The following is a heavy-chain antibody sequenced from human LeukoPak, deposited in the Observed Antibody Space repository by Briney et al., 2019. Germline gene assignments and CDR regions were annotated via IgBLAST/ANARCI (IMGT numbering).Heavy chain of an antibody. CDR3: AKVHFGGGFEI. J-gene: IGHJ3*02. CDR2: ISSSGSTI. D-gene: IGHD3-10*01. Sequence: GGSLRLSCAASGFTFSRYEMNWVRQAPGKGLEWVSYISSSGSTIYSADSVKGRFTISRDNARNSLYLQMNSLRAENTAVYYCAKVHFGGGFEILGQGTMVTVSS. CDR1: GFTFSRYE. V-gene: IGHV3-48*03.